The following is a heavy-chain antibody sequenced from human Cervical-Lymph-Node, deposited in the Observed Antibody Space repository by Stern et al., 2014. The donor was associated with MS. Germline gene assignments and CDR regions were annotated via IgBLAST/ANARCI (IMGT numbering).Heavy chain of an antibody. Sequence: QMQLVESGGGVVQPGRSLRLSCAASGFTFSSYAMHWVRQAPGKGLAWVAVISYDGSNKYYADSVKGRFTISRDNSKNTLYLQMNSLRAEDTAVYYCARDRGRYYDSSGLLGAFDIWGQGTMVTVSS. J-gene: IGHJ3*02. CDR3: ARDRGRYYDSSGLLGAFDI. CDR1: GFTFSSYA. V-gene: IGHV3-30*04. CDR2: ISYDGSNK. D-gene: IGHD3-22*01.